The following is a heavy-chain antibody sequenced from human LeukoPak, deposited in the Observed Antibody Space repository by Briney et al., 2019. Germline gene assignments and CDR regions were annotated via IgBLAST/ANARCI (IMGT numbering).Heavy chain of an antibody. CDR3: ARDLAQTPWDY. V-gene: IGHV4-4*07. Sequence: ASETLSLTCTVSGGSINNYYWSWIRQPAGKGLECIGRMYTSGSSNYNPSLKSRVTMSVDTSKNQFSLRLNSVPAADTAVYYCARDLAQTPWDYWGQGTLVTVSA. CDR1: GGSINNYY. CDR2: MYTSGSS. J-gene: IGHJ4*02. D-gene: IGHD3-3*02.